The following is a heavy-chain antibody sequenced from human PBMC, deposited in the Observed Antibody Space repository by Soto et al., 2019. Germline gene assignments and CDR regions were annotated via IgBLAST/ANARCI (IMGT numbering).Heavy chain of an antibody. CDR2: ISSSSSYI. D-gene: IGHD5-12*01. V-gene: IGHV3-21*01. J-gene: IGHJ3*02. CDR1: GFTFSSYS. CDR3: ARDLSLRVDI. Sequence: GGSLRLSCAASGFTFSSYSMNWVRQAPGKGLEWVSYISSSSSYIYYADSVKGRFTISRDNAKNSLYLQMNSLRAEDTAVYYCARDLSLRVDIWGQGTMVTVSS.